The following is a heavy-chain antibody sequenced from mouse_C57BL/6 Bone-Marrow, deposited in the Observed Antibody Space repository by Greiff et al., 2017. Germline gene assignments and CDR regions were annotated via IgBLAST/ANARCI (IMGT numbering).Heavy chain of an antibody. V-gene: IGHV1-64*01. CDR1: GYTFTSYW. D-gene: IGHD2-2*01. CDR3: AREWLPWFAY. CDR2: IHPNSGST. J-gene: IGHJ3*01. Sequence: VQLQQPGAELVKPGASVKLSCKASGYTFTSYWMHWVKQRPGQGLEWIGMIHPNSGSTNDNEKFKSKATLTVDKSSSTAYMQLSSLTSEDSAVYYCAREWLPWFAYWGQGTLVTVSA.